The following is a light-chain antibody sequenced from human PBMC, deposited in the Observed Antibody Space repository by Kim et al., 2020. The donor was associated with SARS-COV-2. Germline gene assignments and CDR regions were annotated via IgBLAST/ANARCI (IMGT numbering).Light chain of an antibody. Sequence: GQSVTIPCPGTSSDVGGYNYVSWYQQHPGKAPKLRIYEVSKRPSGVPDRFSGSKSGNTASLTVSGLQAEDEADYYCNSYAGTNHVVFGGGTKLTVL. CDR1: SSDVGGYNY. J-gene: IGLJ2*01. CDR3: NSYAGTNHVV. CDR2: EVS. V-gene: IGLV2-8*01.